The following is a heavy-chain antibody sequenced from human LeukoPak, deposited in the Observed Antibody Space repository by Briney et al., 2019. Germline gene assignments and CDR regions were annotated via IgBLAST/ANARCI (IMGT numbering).Heavy chain of an antibody. J-gene: IGHJ4*02. CDR1: GFTVSSNY. CDR3: ARDIAAAGTFFGY. CDR2: IYSGGST. D-gene: IGHD6-13*01. V-gene: IGHV3-53*01. Sequence: GGSLSLSCAASGFTVSSNYMSWVRQAPGKGLEWVSVIYSGGSTYYADSVKGRFTISRDNSKNTLYLQMNSLRAEDTAVYYCARDIAAAGTFFGYWGQGTLVTVSS.